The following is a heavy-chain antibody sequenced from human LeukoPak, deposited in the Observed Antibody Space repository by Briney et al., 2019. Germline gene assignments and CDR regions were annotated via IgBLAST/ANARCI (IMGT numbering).Heavy chain of an antibody. CDR3: ARTHYGDYDY. D-gene: IGHD4-17*01. CDR2: ISSSGSTI. J-gene: IGHJ4*02. CDR1: GFTFSSYE. Sequence: PGGSLRLSCAASGFTFSSYEMNWVRQAPGKGLEWVSYISSSGSTIYYADSVKGRFTISRDNAKNSLYLQMNSLRAEDTAVYYCARTHYGDYDYWGQGTLVTVSS. V-gene: IGHV3-48*03.